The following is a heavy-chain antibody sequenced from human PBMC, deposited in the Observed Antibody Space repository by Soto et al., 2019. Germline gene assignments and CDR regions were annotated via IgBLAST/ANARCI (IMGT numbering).Heavy chain of an antibody. CDR2: INIGNGNT. D-gene: IGHD2-15*01. Sequence: QVQLVQSGTEVKKPGASVKLSCKASGYTFTYYPIHWVRQAPGQRLEWMGWINIGNGNTASSQKFQDRVTITRETSANTAYMELTSLRSEDTAVYYCAREPLCGGRCYDNYFDPWGQGTLVTVSS. J-gene: IGHJ5*02. CDR3: AREPLCGGRCYDNYFDP. V-gene: IGHV1-3*04. CDR1: GYTFTYYP.